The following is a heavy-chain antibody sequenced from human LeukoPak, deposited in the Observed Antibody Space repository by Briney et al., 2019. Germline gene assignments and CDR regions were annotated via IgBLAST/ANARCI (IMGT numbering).Heavy chain of an antibody. V-gene: IGHV4-38-2*02. CDR1: GYSISSGYY. CDR2: MFHSGST. Sequence: NPSETLSLTCTVSGYSISSGYYWGWIRQPPGKGLEWIGSMFHSGSTYYNPSLKSRVTISVHTSKNYFSLKLTSVTAADTAVYYCAREALGVDDSSGYYRFDPWGQGTLVTVSS. CDR3: AREALGVDDSSGYYRFDP. D-gene: IGHD3-22*01. J-gene: IGHJ5*02.